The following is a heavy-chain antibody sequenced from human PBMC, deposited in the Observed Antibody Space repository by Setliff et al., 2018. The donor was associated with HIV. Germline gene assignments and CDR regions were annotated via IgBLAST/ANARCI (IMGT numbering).Heavy chain of an antibody. V-gene: IGHV4-34*01. Sequence: LSETLSLTCAVYGESFSGYYWSWIRQPPGKGLEWIGEINHSGSTDYNPSLKSRVTISVDTSKNQFSLKLSSVTAADTAVYYCVRELGYCSGTTCYGGTFDYWGQGTLVTVSS. J-gene: IGHJ4*02. CDR1: GESFSGYY. CDR2: INHSGST. D-gene: IGHD2-2*01. CDR3: VRELGYCSGTTCYGGTFDY.